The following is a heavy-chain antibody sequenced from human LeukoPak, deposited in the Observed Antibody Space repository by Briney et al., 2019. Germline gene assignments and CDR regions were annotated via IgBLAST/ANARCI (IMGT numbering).Heavy chain of an antibody. Sequence: SETLSLTCTVSGGSISSYYWSWIRQPPGKGLEWFGYIYYSGSTNYNPSLKSRVTISVDTSKNQFSLKLSSVTAADTAVYYCARVTTHIVVVTASDAFDIWGQGTMVTVSS. CDR1: GGSISSYY. V-gene: IGHV4-59*01. D-gene: IGHD2-21*02. CDR3: ARVTTHIVVVTASDAFDI. J-gene: IGHJ3*02. CDR2: IYYSGST.